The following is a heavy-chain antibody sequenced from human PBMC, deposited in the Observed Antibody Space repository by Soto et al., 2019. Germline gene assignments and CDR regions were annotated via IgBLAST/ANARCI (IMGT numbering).Heavy chain of an antibody. D-gene: IGHD1-26*01. CDR1: GFTFSSYA. CDR2: ISGSGGST. CDR3: AKDIDSGSYYPPHFDY. V-gene: IGHV3-23*01. Sequence: GGSLRLSCAASGFTFSSYAMSWVRQAPGKGLEWVSAISGSGGSTYYADSVKGRFTISRDNSKNTLYLQMNSLRAEDTAVYYCAKDIDSGSYYPPHFDYWGQGTLVTVSS. J-gene: IGHJ4*02.